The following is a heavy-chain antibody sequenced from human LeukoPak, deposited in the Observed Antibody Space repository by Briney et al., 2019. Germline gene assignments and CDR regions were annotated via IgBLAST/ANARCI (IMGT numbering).Heavy chain of an antibody. CDR2: ISSFSGTI. CDR1: GFIFSNYA. D-gene: IGHD3-16*01. CDR3: ARDQGGVGY. J-gene: IGHJ4*02. Sequence: GGSLRLSCAASGFIFSNYAMIWVRQVPGKGLEWVSYISSFSGTINYADSVKGRFTISRDNAKNSLYLQMNSLRAEDTAVYYCARDQGGVGYWGQGTLVTVSS. V-gene: IGHV3-48*01.